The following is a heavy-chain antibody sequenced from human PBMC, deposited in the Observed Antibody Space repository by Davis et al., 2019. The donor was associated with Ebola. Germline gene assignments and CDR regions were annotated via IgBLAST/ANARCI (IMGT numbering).Heavy chain of an antibody. J-gene: IGHJ4*02. D-gene: IGHD3-22*01. CDR2: ISSSSSYI. Sequence: GESLKISCAASGFTFSSYSMNWVRQAPGKGLEWVSSISSSSSYIYYADSVKGRFTISRDNAKNSLYLQMNSLRAEDTAVYYCARGSDSSGYYFSGYWGQGTLVTVTS. V-gene: IGHV3-21*01. CDR3: ARGSDSSGYYFSGY. CDR1: GFTFSSYS.